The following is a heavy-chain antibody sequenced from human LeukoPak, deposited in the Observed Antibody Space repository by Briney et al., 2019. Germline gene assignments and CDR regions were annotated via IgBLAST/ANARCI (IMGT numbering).Heavy chain of an antibody. CDR1: GFTFSSYS. Sequence: GGSLRLSCAASGFTFSSYSMNWVRQAPGKGLEWVSYIGSSSSTIYYADSVKGRFTISRDNAKNSLYLQMNSLGPEDTAVYYCARDPYSGNYGNDYYYYMDVWGKGTTVTISS. D-gene: IGHD1-26*01. J-gene: IGHJ6*03. V-gene: IGHV3-48*01. CDR2: IGSSSSTI. CDR3: ARDPYSGNYGNDYYYYMDV.